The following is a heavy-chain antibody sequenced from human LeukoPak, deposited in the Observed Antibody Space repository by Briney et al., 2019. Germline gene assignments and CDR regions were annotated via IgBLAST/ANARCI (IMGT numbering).Heavy chain of an antibody. D-gene: IGHD6-19*01. CDR2: INHSGST. Sequence: SETLSLTCAVYGGSFSGYYWSWIRQPPGKGLEWIGEINHSGSTNYNPSLKSRVTISVDTSKNQFSLKLSSVTAADPAVYYCARVSSSGYSSGWKYYYYYYMDVWGKGTTVTVSS. CDR1: GGSFSGYY. J-gene: IGHJ6*03. CDR3: ARVSSSGYSSGWKYYYYYYMDV. V-gene: IGHV4-34*01.